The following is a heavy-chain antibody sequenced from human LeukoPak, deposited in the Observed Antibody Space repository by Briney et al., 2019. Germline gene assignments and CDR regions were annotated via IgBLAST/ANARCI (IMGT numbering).Heavy chain of an antibody. Sequence: GGSLRLSCAASGFTFSSYAMSWVRQAPGKGLEWVSAISGSGGSTYYADSVKGRFTISRDNAKNSLYLQMNSLRAEDTAVYYCAREMIMVTTPYYFDFWGQGTLVTVSS. V-gene: IGHV3-23*01. J-gene: IGHJ4*02. CDR2: ISGSGGST. CDR1: GFTFSSYA. D-gene: IGHD4-17*01. CDR3: AREMIMVTTPYYFDF.